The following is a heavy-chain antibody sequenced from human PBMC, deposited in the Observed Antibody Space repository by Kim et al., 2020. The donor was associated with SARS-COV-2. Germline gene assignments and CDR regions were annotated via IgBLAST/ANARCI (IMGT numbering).Heavy chain of an antibody. Sequence: DSGKGRFTISRDNYKNTLYLQMNSLRAEDTAVYYCAKAEVRGVPPHYFDYWGQGTLVTVSS. CDR3: AKAEVRGVPPHYFDY. V-gene: IGHV3-23*01. D-gene: IGHD3-10*01. J-gene: IGHJ4*02.